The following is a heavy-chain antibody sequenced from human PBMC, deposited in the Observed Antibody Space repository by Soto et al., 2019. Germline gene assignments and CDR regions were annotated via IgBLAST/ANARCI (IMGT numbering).Heavy chain of an antibody. J-gene: IGHJ3*02. Sequence: GGSLRLSCAASGFNFSSYSMNWVRQAPGKGLEWVSSISSSSSYIYYADSVKGRFTISRDNAKNSLYLQMNSLRAEDTAVYYCARPLRYFDWPADIWGQGTVVTVSS. CDR3: ARPLRYFDWPADI. V-gene: IGHV3-21*01. D-gene: IGHD3-9*01. CDR2: ISSSSSYI. CDR1: GFNFSSYS.